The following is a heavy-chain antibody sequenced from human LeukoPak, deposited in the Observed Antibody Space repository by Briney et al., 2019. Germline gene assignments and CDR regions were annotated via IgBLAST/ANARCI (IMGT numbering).Heavy chain of an antibody. V-gene: IGHV4-4*07. CDR1: GGSISISSYY. Sequence: SETLSLTCTVSGGSISISSYYWSWIRQPAGKGLEWIGRIHTSGSTNYNPSLKSRLTMSVDTSKNQFSLNLSSVTAADTAVYYCARDQQPSLGPFDYWGQGTLVTVSS. J-gene: IGHJ4*02. CDR2: IHTSGST. CDR3: ARDQQPSLGPFDY. D-gene: IGHD6-19*01.